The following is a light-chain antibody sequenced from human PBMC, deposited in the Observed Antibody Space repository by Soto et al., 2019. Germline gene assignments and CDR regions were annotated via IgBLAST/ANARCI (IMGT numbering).Light chain of an antibody. V-gene: IGLV2-23*02. CDR2: EVT. CDR3: CSYADSRTHVV. J-gene: IGLJ3*02. CDR1: NNDVGTYNI. Sequence: QSVLTQPASVSGSPGQSITISCTGTNNDVGTYNIVSWYQQLPGKAPKLIIFEVTTRPSGVSNRFSGSKSGDTASLTISGLQAEDEADYYCCSYADSRTHVVFGGGTKLTVL.